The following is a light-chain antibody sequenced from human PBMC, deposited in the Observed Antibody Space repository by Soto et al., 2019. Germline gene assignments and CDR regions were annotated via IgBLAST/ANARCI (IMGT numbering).Light chain of an antibody. CDR1: SSDIGGYNY. Sequence: QSVLIQPASVSGSPGQSITISCTGSSSDIGGYNYVSWYQKHPGIAPKLIIYEVTVRPSGVSTRFSGSKSGNTTSLTISGLQAEDEADYYCSSYSSSTSLDWVFGGGTKLTVL. CDR2: EVT. J-gene: IGLJ3*02. V-gene: IGLV2-14*01. CDR3: SSYSSSTSLDWV.